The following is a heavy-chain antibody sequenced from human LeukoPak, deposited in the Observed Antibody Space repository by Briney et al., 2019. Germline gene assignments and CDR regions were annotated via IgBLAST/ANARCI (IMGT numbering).Heavy chain of an antibody. Sequence: GGSLRLSCTASTFTFSTYSMNWVRQAPGKGLEWVSSITSSSSYIYYADSVKGRFTISRDNAQNSLYLQMNSLRVDDTAVYYCARGTTDYIGMDVWGQGTTVTVSS. CDR1: TFTFSTYS. V-gene: IGHV3-21*01. CDR2: ITSSSSYI. D-gene: IGHD4-17*01. J-gene: IGHJ6*02. CDR3: ARGTTDYIGMDV.